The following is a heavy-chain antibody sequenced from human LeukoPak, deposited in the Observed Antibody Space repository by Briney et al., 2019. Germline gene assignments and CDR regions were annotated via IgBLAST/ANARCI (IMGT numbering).Heavy chain of an antibody. Sequence: SETLSLTCTVSGGSISSYYWSWIRQPPGKGLEWIGYIYYSGTTNYNPPLKSRVTISVDTSKNQFSLKLSSVTAADMAVYYCARGPALYYYDSSGYYFYYWGQGTLVTVSS. V-gene: IGHV4-59*01. J-gene: IGHJ4*02. D-gene: IGHD3-22*01. CDR1: GGSISSYY. CDR3: ARGPALYYYDSSGYYFYY. CDR2: IYYSGTT.